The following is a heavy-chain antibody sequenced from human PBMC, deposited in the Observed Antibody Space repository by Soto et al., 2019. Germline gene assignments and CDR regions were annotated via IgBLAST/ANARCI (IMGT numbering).Heavy chain of an antibody. V-gene: IGHV3-43*01. CDR2: ISWDGGST. J-gene: IGHJ6*02. Sequence: GGSLRLSCAASGFPFDDYTMHRVLKAPGKGLEWVSLISWDGGSTYYADSVKGRFTISRDNSKNSLYLQMNSLRTEDTALYYCANDMRRYYYYGMDVWGQGTTVTVSS. CDR3: ANDMRRYYYYGMDV. CDR1: GFPFDDYT.